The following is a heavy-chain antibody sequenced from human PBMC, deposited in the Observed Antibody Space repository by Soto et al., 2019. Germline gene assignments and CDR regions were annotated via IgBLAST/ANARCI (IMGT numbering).Heavy chain of an antibody. Sequence: ASVKVSCKASGYTFTQYYMHWVRQAPGQGLEWMGIINPSGGSTLYAQRFQGRVTMTRDTSTSTVYMGLSSLRSEDTALYYCARDSVVVPAAHYYFDYWGQGTLVTVSS. D-gene: IGHD2-2*01. CDR3: ARDSVVVPAAHYYFDY. J-gene: IGHJ4*02. CDR1: GYTFTQYY. CDR2: INPSGGST. V-gene: IGHV1-46*01.